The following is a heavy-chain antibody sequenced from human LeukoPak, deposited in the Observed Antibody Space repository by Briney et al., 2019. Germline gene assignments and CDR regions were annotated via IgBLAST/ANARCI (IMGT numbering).Heavy chain of an antibody. CDR1: GYTFTGYY. V-gene: IGHV1-2*02. CDR3: AKNYGGYYFDY. CDR2: INPNSGGT. J-gene: IGHJ4*02. D-gene: IGHD4-23*01. Sequence: GASVKVSCKASGYTFTGYYMHWVRQAPGQGLEWMGWINPNSGGTNYAQKFQGRVTITADKSTSTAYMELSSLRSEDTAVYYCAKNYGGYYFDYWGQGTLVTVSS.